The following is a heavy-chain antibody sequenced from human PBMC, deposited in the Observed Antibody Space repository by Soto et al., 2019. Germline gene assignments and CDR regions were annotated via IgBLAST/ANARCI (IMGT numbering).Heavy chain of an antibody. J-gene: IGHJ6*02. D-gene: IGHD5-18*01. Sequence: GGSLRLSCAASGFTFSSYGMHWVRQAPGKXLEWVAVISYDGSNKYYADSVKGRFTISRDNSKNTLYLQMNSLRAEDTAVYYCAKDRENMDTAMVHYYYYGMDVWGQGTTVTVSS. CDR2: ISYDGSNK. CDR1: GFTFSSYG. V-gene: IGHV3-30*18. CDR3: AKDRENMDTAMVHYYYYGMDV.